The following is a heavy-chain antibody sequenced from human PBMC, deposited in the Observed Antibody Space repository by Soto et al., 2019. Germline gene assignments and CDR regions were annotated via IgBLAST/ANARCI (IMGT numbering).Heavy chain of an antibody. CDR3: ARRGSGGWYAY. V-gene: IGHV1-18*01. CDR1: GYTFTSHG. CDR2: ISAYNGNT. J-gene: IGHJ4*02. D-gene: IGHD6-19*01. Sequence: PVKSYRKASGYTFTSHGTSWVRHATGQGLEWMGWISAYNGNTKYSQKLQGRVTMTRDTSTSTAYMELRRLRSVDTAVYYCARRGSGGWYAYWGQGTLVTVSS.